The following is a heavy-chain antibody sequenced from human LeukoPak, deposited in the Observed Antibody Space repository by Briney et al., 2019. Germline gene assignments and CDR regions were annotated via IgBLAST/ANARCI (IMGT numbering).Heavy chain of an antibody. J-gene: IGHJ3*02. Sequence: PSQTLSLTCTVSGVSISSGTFVWHWIRQLPGMDLEWIGNIYYTGNADYNPSLKSRVTISGDTSMNQFSLKLTSVTAADTAVYYCAREKGCTTTRCYAFDIWGQGTLVTVSS. CDR2: IYYTGNA. V-gene: IGHV4-31*03. CDR1: GVSISSGTFV. CDR3: AREKGCTTTRCYAFDI. D-gene: IGHD2-2*01.